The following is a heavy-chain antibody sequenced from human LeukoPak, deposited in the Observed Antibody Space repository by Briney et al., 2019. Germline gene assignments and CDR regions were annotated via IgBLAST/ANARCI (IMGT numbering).Heavy chain of an antibody. V-gene: IGHV3-66*01. CDR2: VYSGGST. CDR1: GFTVSTIY. CDR3: ARDLGYCSGGRCYSGGYYFDY. D-gene: IGHD2-15*01. J-gene: IGHJ4*02. Sequence: GGSLRLSCAASGFTVSTIYMSWVRQAPGKGLEWVSVVYSGGSTYYADSVKGRFTISRDNSKNTLYLQMSSLRAEDTAVYHCARDLGYCSGGRCYSGGYYFDYWGQGTLVTVSS.